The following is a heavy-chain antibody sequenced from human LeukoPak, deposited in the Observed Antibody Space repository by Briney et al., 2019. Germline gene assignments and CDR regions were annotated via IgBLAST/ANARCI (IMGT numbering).Heavy chain of an antibody. CDR3: ARGLGIFWVDY. J-gene: IGHJ4*02. D-gene: IGHD7-27*01. CDR2: ISSSSSYI. CDR1: GFTVSSYY. Sequence: GGSPRLSCAASGFTVSSYYMSWVRQAPGKGLEWVSSISSSSSYIYYADSVKGRFTISRDNAKNSLYLQMNSLRAEDTAVYYCARGLGIFWVDYWGQGTLVTVSS. V-gene: IGHV3-21*01.